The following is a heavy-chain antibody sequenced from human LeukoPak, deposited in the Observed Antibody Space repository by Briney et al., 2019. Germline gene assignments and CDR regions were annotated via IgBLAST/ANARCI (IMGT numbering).Heavy chain of an antibody. J-gene: IGHJ6*03. D-gene: IGHD6-19*01. CDR2: ISGSGGST. CDR1: GFTFSSYA. Sequence: PGGSLRLSCAASGFTFSSYAMSWVRQAPGKGLEWVSAISGSGGSTYYADSVKGQFTISRDNSKNTLYLQMNSLRAEDTAVYYCAKARARGWYLSGTSMDVWGKGTTVTVSS. CDR3: AKARARGWYLSGTSMDV. V-gene: IGHV3-23*01.